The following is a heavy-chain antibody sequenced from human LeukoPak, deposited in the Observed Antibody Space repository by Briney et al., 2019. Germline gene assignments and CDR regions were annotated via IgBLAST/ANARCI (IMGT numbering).Heavy chain of an antibody. CDR2: IYTSGST. CDR1: GGSISSYY. Sequence: SETLSLTCTVSGGSISSYYWSWIRQPPGKGLEWIGYIYTSGSTNYNPSLKSRVTISVDMSKNQFSLKLSSVTAADTAVYYCATQKSRPFGIRDNYYYYYMDVWGKGTTVTVSS. J-gene: IGHJ6*03. V-gene: IGHV4-4*09. D-gene: IGHD3-16*01. CDR3: ATQKSRPFGIRDNYYYYYMDV.